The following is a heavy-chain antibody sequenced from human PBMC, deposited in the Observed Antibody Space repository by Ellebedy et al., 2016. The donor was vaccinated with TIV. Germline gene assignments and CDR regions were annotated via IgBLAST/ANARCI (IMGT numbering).Heavy chain of an antibody. CDR1: GYSFPNYW. Sequence: GESLKISCKGSGYSFPNYWIGWVRQMPGIGLEWMGIIYPGDSDTRYSPSFQGQVTISADKSISTAYLQWSSLKASDTAMYYCARPGDGYYDSSGYYRPYYFDYWGQGTLVTVSS. CDR2: IYPGDSDT. D-gene: IGHD3-22*01. CDR3: ARPGDGYYDSSGYYRPYYFDY. J-gene: IGHJ4*02. V-gene: IGHV5-51*01.